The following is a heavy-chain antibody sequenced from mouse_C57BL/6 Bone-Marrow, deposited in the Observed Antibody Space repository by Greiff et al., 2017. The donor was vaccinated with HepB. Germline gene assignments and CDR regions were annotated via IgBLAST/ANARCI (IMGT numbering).Heavy chain of an antibody. CDR2: IDPNSGGT. V-gene: IGHV1-72*01. CDR3: ARSGYSNHPFAY. CDR1: GYTFTSYW. Sequence: QVQLKQPGAELVKPGASVKLSCKASGYTFTSYWMHWVKQRPGRGLEWIGRIDPNSGGTKYNEKFKSKATLTVDKPSSTAYMQLSSLTSDDSAVYYCARSGYSNHPFAYWGQGTLVTVSA. J-gene: IGHJ3*01. D-gene: IGHD2-5*01.